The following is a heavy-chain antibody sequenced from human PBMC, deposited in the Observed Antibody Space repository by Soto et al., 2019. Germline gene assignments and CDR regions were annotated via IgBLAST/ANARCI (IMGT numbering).Heavy chain of an antibody. CDR1: GYTFTSYG. CDR2: ISAYNGNT. J-gene: IGHJ6*02. V-gene: IGHV1-18*01. D-gene: IGHD1-26*01. CDR3: ASDYGSEYYYYYVMDV. Sequence: ASVKVSCKASGYTFTSYGISWVRQAPGQGLEWMGWISAYNGNTNYAQKLQGRVTMTTDTSTSTAYMELRSLRSDDTAVYYCASDYGSEYYYYYVMDVWGQGTTVTVSS.